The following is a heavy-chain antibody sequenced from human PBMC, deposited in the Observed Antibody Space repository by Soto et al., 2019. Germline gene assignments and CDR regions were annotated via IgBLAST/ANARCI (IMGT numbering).Heavy chain of an antibody. CDR2: IYYSGST. D-gene: IGHD6-6*01. V-gene: IGHV4-59*08. J-gene: IGHJ4*02. CDR3: ASSSPFHY. CDR1: GGSISNYD. Sequence: SETLCLTCSVAGGSISNYDWSWIRQQPGRGLEWIGYIYYSGSTYYNPSLKSRVSISIDTSRNQFSLKLTSVTAADTGVYYCASSSPFHYWGPGILVTVSS.